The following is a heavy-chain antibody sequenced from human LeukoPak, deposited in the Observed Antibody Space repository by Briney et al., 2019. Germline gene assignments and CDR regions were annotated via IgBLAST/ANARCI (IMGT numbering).Heavy chain of an antibody. CDR3: ARGNISPYCSSTSCTINYYYYGMDV. V-gene: IGHV1-69*04. Sequence: ASVKVSCKASGGTFISYAISWVRQAPGQGLEWMGRIIPILGIANYAQKFQGRVTITADKSTSTAYMELSSLRSEDTAVYYCARGNISPYCSSTSCTINYYYYGMDVWGQGTTVTVSS. CDR2: IIPILGIA. D-gene: IGHD2-2*01. J-gene: IGHJ6*02. CDR1: GGTFISYA.